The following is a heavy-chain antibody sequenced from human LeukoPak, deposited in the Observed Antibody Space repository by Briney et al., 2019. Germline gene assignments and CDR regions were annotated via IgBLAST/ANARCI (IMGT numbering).Heavy chain of an antibody. J-gene: IGHJ4*02. D-gene: IGHD3-22*01. CDR1: GYTFTAYH. V-gene: IGHV1-2*02. Sequence: ASVKVSCKASGYTFTAYHMHWVRQAPGQGLEWMGWISPNSGDTGFAQKFQGRVTMTRDTSISTAYLELSRLRSDDTAVYYCARAGETYYYDSSGYYQYWGQGTLVTVSS. CDR2: ISPNSGDT. CDR3: ARAGETYYYDSSGYYQY.